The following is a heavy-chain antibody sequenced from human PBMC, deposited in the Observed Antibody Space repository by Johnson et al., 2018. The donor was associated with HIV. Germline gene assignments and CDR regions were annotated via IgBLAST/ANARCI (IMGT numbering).Heavy chain of an antibody. CDR1: GFTFSSYA. J-gene: IGHJ3*02. Sequence: QVQLVESGGGVVQPGRSLRLSCEASGFTFSSYAMHWVRQAPGKGLEWVAVISYDGSNKYYADSVKGRFTISRDNAKNSLYLQMNSLRAEDTAVYYCTTPDLWLGAFDIWGQGTMVTVSS. V-gene: IGHV3-30-3*01. CDR3: TTPDLWLGAFDI. D-gene: IGHD6-19*01. CDR2: ISYDGSNK.